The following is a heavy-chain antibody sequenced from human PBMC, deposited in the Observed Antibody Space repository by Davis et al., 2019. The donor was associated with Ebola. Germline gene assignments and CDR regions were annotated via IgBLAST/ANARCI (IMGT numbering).Heavy chain of an antibody. V-gene: IGHV4-30-2*01. D-gene: IGHD2-2*01. J-gene: IGHJ5*02. Sequence: PSETLSLTCTVSGDSIRSSGYHWGWIRQPPGKGLEWIGYIYHSGNTYYNPSLKSRVTISVDRSKNQFSLKLSSVTAADTAVYYCARVLVPGRWFDPWGQGTLVTVSS. CDR2: IYHSGNT. CDR1: GDSIRSSGYH. CDR3: ARVLVPGRWFDP.